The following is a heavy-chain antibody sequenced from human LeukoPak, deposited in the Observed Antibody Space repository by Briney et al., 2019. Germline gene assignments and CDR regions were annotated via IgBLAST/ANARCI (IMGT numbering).Heavy chain of an antibody. CDR1: GFTFSSYA. D-gene: IGHD3-22*01. J-gene: IGHJ4*02. CDR3: ARDSTVVVITTPGY. CDR2: ISYDGSNK. V-gene: IGHV3-30*04. Sequence: GGSLRLSCAASGFTFSSYAMHWVRQAPGKGLEWVAVISYDGSNKYCADSVKGRFTISRDNSKNTLYLQMNSLRAEDTAVYYCARDSTVVVITTPGYWGQGTLVTVSS.